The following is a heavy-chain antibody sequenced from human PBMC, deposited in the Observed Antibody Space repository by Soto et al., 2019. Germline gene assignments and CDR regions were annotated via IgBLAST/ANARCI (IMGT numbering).Heavy chain of an antibody. D-gene: IGHD3-9*01. CDR1: GGSISSGGYY. V-gene: IGHV4-31*03. Sequence: PSETLSLTCTVSGGSISSGGYYWSWIRQHPGKGLEWIGYIYYSGSTYYNPSLKSRVTISVDTSKNQFSLKLISVTAADTAVYYCGRLEGLATISYYFDYWGQGALVTVSS. CDR2: IYYSGST. CDR3: GRLEGLATISYYFDY. J-gene: IGHJ4*02.